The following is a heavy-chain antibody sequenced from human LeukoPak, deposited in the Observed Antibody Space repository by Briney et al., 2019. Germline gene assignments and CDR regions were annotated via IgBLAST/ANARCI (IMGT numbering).Heavy chain of an antibody. D-gene: IGHD6-19*01. CDR1: GGSISSYY. CDR2: IHYSGST. CDR3: ARGRSGWNFNILRVDAFDI. V-gene: IGHV4-59*01. Sequence: SETLSLTCTVSGGSISSYYWSWIRQPPGKGLEWIGYIHYSGSTNYNPSLKSRVTISVDTSKNQFSLKLSSVTAADTAVYYCARGRSGWNFNILRVDAFDIWGQGTVVTVSS. J-gene: IGHJ3*02.